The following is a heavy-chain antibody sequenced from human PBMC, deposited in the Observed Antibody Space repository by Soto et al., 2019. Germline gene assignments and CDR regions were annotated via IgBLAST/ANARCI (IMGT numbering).Heavy chain of an antibody. CDR1: GGSISSSNYY. J-gene: IGHJ5*02. CDR3: ARLQKFYCSSTICYAGEGSGWFDP. V-gene: IGHV4-39*01. D-gene: IGHD2-2*01. CDR2: IYYSGST. Sequence: QLQLQESGPGLVKPSETLSLTCTVSGGSISSSNYYWGWIRQPPGKGLEWIGNIYYSGSTYYNPSLKSRVTISVDTSKNQFSLKLSSVTAADTAVYYCARLQKFYCSSTICYAGEGSGWFDPWGQGTLVTVSS.